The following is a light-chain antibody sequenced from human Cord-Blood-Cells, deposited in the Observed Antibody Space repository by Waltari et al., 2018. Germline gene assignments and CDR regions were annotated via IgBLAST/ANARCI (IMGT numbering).Light chain of an antibody. Sequence: DIQLTQSPSSLSASVGDRVTITCRASQSISSYLNWYQQKPGTAPKLLIYAASRLQSGVPSRFSGSESGTDFTLTISSLQPEACATDYCQQSYSTPYTFGQGTKLEIK. CDR2: AAS. CDR1: QSISSY. CDR3: QQSYSTPYT. V-gene: IGKV1-39*01. J-gene: IGKJ2*01.